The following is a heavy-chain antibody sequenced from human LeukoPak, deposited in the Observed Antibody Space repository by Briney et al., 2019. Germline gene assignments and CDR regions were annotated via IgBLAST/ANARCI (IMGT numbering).Heavy chain of an antibody. CDR2: IYTSGNT. V-gene: IGHV4-61*02. D-gene: IGHD2-15*01. CDR1: GGSISSGSYY. CDR3: ARIPEYCSGGSCYYPFDY. J-gene: IGHJ4*02. Sequence: SETLSLTCTVSGGSISSGSYYWSWIRQPAGKGLEWIGRIYTSGNTNYNPSLKSRVTISVDTSKNQFSLKLSSVTAADTAVYYCARIPEYCSGGSCYYPFDYWGQGTLVTVSS.